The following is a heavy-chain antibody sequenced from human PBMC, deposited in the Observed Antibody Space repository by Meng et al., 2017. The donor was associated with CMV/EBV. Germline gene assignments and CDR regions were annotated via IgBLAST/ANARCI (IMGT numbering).Heavy chain of an antibody. D-gene: IGHD6-13*01. V-gene: IGHV1-18*01. CDR1: GYTFTSYG. J-gene: IGHJ4*02. Sequence: QVLPVQSGAQVEEPGASVKVSCKVSGYTFTSYGISWVRQAPGQGLEWMGWISAYNGNTNYAQKRQGRVTMTTDTSTSTAYMELRSLRSDDTAVYYCARGVAAAGRALNWGQGTLVTVSS. CDR3: ARGVAAAGRALN. CDR2: ISAYNGNT.